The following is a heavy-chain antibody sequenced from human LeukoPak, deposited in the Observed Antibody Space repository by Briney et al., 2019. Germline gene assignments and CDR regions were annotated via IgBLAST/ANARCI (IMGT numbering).Heavy chain of an antibody. V-gene: IGHV3-7*01. CDR3: TRDQHYNFWSGYPCFDY. CDR1: GFTFSNYW. CDR2: IKQDGSEK. J-gene: IGHJ4*02. D-gene: IGHD3-3*01. Sequence: GGSLRLSCAASGFTFSNYWMSWVRQAPGKGLEWVANIKQDGSEKYYVDSVKGRFTISRDNAKNSLYLQMNSLRDEDTAVYYCTRDQHYNFWSGYPCFDYWGQGTLVTVSS.